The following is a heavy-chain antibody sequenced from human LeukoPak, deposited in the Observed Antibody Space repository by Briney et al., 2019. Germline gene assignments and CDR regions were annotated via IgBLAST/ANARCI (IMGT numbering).Heavy chain of an antibody. CDR1: GGSISNGDHY. D-gene: IGHD2-21*02. Sequence: SETLSLTCTVSGGSISNGDHYWSWIRQHPGKGLEWIGYIYYSGSTNYNPSLKSRVTISVDTSKNQFSLKLSSVTAADTAVYYCARDLLCGGDCFYFDYWGQGTLVTVSS. CDR3: ARDLLCGGDCFYFDY. CDR2: IYYSGST. J-gene: IGHJ4*02. V-gene: IGHV4-61*08.